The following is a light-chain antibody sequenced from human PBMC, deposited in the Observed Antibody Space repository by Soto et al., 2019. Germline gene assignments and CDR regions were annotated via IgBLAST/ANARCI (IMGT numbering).Light chain of an antibody. CDR3: SSYTSGSTPYV. V-gene: IGLV2-14*01. CDR2: EVS. J-gene: IGLJ1*01. Sequence: QSALTQPASVSGSPGQSITISCTGTSGDVGGYNFVSWYRQHPDKAPKLIIFEVSNRPSGVSNRFSGSKSGNKASLTISGLQAEDEADYYCSSYTSGSTPYVFGTGTKVTVL. CDR1: SGDVGGYNF.